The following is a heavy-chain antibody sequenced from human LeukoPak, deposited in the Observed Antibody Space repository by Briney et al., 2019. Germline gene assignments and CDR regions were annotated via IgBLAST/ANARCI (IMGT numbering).Heavy chain of an antibody. D-gene: IGHD1-14*01. V-gene: IGHV4-30-4*07. Sequence: SQTLSLTCALSGGSISSGGFSWSWIPHPPGKGLEWIVDIYYSGSTYSNPSLKSRVTISVDTSKNQFSLKLSSVTAADTAVYYCARVRHPDDAFDIWGQGTMVTVSS. CDR1: GGSISSGGFS. CDR2: IYYSGST. J-gene: IGHJ3*02. CDR3: ARVRHPDDAFDI.